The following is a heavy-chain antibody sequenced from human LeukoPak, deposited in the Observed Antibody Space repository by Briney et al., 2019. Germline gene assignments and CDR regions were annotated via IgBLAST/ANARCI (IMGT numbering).Heavy chain of an antibody. D-gene: IGHD7-27*01. CDR3: ARGNWGSYAFDI. V-gene: IGHV4-39*01. CDR2: IYYSGST. J-gene: IGHJ3*02. CDR1: GGSISSSSYY. Sequence: SETLSLTCTVSGGSISSSSYYWGWIRQPPGKGLEWIGSIYYSGSTYYNPSLKSRVTISVDTSKNQFSLKLSSVTAADTAVYYCARGNWGSYAFDIWGQGTMVTVSS.